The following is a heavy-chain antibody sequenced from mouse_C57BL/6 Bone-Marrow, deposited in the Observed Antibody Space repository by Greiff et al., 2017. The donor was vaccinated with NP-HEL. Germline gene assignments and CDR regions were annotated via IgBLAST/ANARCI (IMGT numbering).Heavy chain of an antibody. V-gene: IGHV3-6*01. J-gene: IGHJ3*01. CDR1: GYSITSGYY. D-gene: IGHD2-3*01. CDR3: ARAYDGYWGFAY. Sequence: DVKLVESGPGLVKPSQSLSLTCSVTGYSITSGYYWNWIRQFPGNKLEWMGYISYDGSNNYNPSLKNRISITRDTSKNQFFLKLNSVTTEDTATYYCARAYDGYWGFAYWGQGTLVTVSA. CDR2: ISYDGSN.